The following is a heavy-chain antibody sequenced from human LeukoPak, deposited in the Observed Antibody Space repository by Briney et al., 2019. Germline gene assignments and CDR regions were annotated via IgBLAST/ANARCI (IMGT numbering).Heavy chain of an antibody. V-gene: IGHV4-4*08. D-gene: IGHD6-19*01. CDR2: IYSSGST. Sequence: PSETLSLTCAASGGSITSYFWSWIRQPPGKGLEWIGYIYSSGSTTYNPSLKSRVTISVDTSTNQFFLKLTSVTAADTAVYYCARRAVAENYFDYWGQGTLVTDSS. CDR1: GGSITSYF. J-gene: IGHJ4*02. CDR3: ARRAVAENYFDY.